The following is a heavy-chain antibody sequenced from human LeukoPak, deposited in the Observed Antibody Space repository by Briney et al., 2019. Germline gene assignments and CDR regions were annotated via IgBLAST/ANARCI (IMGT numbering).Heavy chain of an antibody. Sequence: ASVNVSCKASGYTFTSYDINWVRQATGQGLEWMGWMNPNSGNTGYAQKFQGRVTITRNTSISTAYMELSSLRSEDTAVYYCARAMAAAKEDWFDPWGQGTLVTVSS. CDR2: MNPNSGNT. J-gene: IGHJ5*02. CDR1: GYTFTSYD. D-gene: IGHD2-15*01. CDR3: ARAMAAAKEDWFDP. V-gene: IGHV1-8*03.